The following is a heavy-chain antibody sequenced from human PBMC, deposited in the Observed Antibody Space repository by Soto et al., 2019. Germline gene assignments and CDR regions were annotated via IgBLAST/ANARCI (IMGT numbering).Heavy chain of an antibody. Sequence: SGGFLRLSCAASDFSLSPYWMHWVRQVPGRGLEWVARLSSDGFGAAYADSVKGRFFISRDIARNTLSLQMNSLRADDTAVYYCARDLGGPDYWGRGTSVTVSS. J-gene: IGHJ4*02. CDR2: LSSDGFGA. CDR1: DFSLSPYW. D-gene: IGHD3-16*01. V-gene: IGHV3-74*03. CDR3: ARDLGGPDY.